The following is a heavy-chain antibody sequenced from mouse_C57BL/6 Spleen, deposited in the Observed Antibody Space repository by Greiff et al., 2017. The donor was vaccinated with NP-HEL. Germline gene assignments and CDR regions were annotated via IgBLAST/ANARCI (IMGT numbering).Heavy chain of an antibody. CDR3: TTGLRLWFAY. D-gene: IGHD2-4*01. V-gene: IGHV1-15*01. Sequence: QVQLQQSGAELVRPGASVTLSCKASGYTFTDYEMHWVKQTPVHGLEWIGAIDPETGGTAYNQKFKGKAILTADKSSSTAYMELRSLTSEDSAVYYCTTGLRLWFAYWGQGTLVTVSA. CDR2: IDPETGGT. J-gene: IGHJ3*01. CDR1: GYTFTDYE.